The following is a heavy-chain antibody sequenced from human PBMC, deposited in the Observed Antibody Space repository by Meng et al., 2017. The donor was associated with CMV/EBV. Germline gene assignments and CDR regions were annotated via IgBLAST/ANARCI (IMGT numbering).Heavy chain of an antibody. Sequence: SVKVSCKASGGTFSSYTISWVRQAPGQGLEWMGRIIPILGIANYAQKFQGRVTITADKSTGTAYMELSSLRSEDTAVYYCARGPWVSGDIVVVPAADNWFDPWGQGTLVTVSS. CDR3: ARGPWVSGDIVVVPAADNWFDP. J-gene: IGHJ5*02. V-gene: IGHV1-69*02. CDR2: IIPILGIA. D-gene: IGHD2-2*01. CDR1: GGTFSSYT.